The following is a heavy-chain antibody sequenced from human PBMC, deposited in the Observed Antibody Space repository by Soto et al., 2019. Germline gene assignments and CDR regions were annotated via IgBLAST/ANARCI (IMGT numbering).Heavy chain of an antibody. V-gene: IGHV3-74*01. Sequence: GGSLRLSCAASGFTFSSYWMHWVRQAPGKGQVWFSRINSDGSSTTYADSVKGRFTISRDNAKNTLYLQMNSLRAEDTAVYYCVRGEGGWETYWGQGT. CDR2: INSDGSST. CDR1: GFTFSSYW. J-gene: IGHJ4*02. D-gene: IGHD6-19*01. CDR3: VRGEGGWETY.